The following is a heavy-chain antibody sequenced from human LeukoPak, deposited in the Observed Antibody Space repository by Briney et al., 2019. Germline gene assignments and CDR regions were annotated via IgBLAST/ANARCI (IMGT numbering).Heavy chain of an antibody. V-gene: IGHV3-30*04. CDR2: ISYDGSNK. Sequence: PGRSLRLSCAASGFTFSSYAMHWVRQAPGKGLEWVAVISYDGSNKYYADSLKGRFTISRDNSKNTLYLQMNSLRAEDTAVYYCARERGSSYFDYWGQGTLVTVSS. CDR3: ARERGSSYFDY. CDR1: GFTFSSYA. J-gene: IGHJ4*02. D-gene: IGHD1-26*01.